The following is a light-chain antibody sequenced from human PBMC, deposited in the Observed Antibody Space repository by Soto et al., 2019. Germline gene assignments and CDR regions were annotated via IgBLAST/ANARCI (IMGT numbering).Light chain of an antibody. V-gene: IGLV1-40*01. CDR3: QSYDSSLSGYV. CDR1: SSNIGTYYD. J-gene: IGLJ1*01. CDR2: GNT. Sequence: QAVVTQPPSVSGAPGQRVTISCTGSSSNIGTYYDVHWYQQLPGTAPKLLIYGNTNRPSGVPDRFSGSKSGTSASLAITGLQAEDEADYYCQSYDSSLSGYVFGSGTKLTVL.